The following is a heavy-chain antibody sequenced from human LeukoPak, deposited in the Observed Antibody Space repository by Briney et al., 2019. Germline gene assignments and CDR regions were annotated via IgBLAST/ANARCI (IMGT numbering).Heavy chain of an antibody. CDR3: AKEGSTDPRNYFDY. V-gene: IGHV3-23*01. CDR1: GFTFSNYA. Sequence: PGGSLRLSCAASGFTFSNYAMSWVRQAPGKGLEWVSGISGSGGRTYYADSVKGRFTISRDSSKNRLYLQMNSLRADDTAVYYCAKEGSTDPRNYFDYWGQGTLVTVSS. J-gene: IGHJ4*02. CDR2: ISGSGGRT. D-gene: IGHD4-17*01.